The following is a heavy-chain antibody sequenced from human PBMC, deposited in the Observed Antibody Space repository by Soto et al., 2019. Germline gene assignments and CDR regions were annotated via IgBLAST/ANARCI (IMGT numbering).Heavy chain of an antibody. J-gene: IGHJ3*01. CDR2: TYYRSKWYY. CDR3: AGGGDAFDV. CDR1: GDGVSSNSAA. D-gene: IGHD3-16*01. V-gene: IGHV6-1*01. Sequence: SQTLSLTCAISGDGVSSNSAAWNWIRQSPSRGLEWLGRTYYRSKWYYEYAGSVKSQISINPDTSKNQFSLHLNSAAPEDTAVYYCAGGGDAFDVWGQGTMVTVSS.